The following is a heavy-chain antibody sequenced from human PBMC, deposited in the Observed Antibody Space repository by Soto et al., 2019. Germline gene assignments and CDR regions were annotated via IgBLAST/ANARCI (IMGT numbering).Heavy chain of an antibody. CDR2: IYYSGST. D-gene: IGHD3-22*01. V-gene: IGHV4-4*02. CDR3: ARGGIYYYDSSGYYDY. CDR1: DGSFRSSKW. J-gene: IGHJ4*02. Sequence: SETLSLTCAVSDGSFRSSKWWSWVRQPPGKGLEWIWYIYYSGSTYYNPSLKSRVTMSVDTSKNQFSLKLSSVTAADSAVYYCARGGIYYYDSSGYYDYWGQGTLVTVSS.